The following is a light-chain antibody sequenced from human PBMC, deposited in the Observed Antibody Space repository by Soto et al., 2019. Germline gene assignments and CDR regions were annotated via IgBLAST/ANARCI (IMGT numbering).Light chain of an antibody. V-gene: IGLV2-14*03. J-gene: IGLJ1*01. CDR2: DVS. CDR3: SSHTSTSRYV. Sequence: QSALTQHASVSGSPGQSITLSCTGTSSDVGGNHVSWYQQHPGKAPRLIIYDVSNRPSGISNRFSGSKSDNTASLTISGLQADDEADYYCSSHTSTSRYVFGTGTKLTVL. CDR1: SSDVGGNH.